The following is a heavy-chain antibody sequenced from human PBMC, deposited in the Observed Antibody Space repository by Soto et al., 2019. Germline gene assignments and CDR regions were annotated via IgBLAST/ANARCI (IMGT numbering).Heavy chain of an antibody. V-gene: IGHV4-59*08. CDR3: TRTYIVLVPAAHNWFDP. Sequence: PSETLSLTCTVSGGSISDYYWSWFRQAPGKGLDWIGYVYYSGSTNYNPSLQSRVTISVDTSKNQFSLKLSSVTAADTAVYYCTRTYIVLVPAAHNWFDPWGQGTLVTVSS. CDR1: GGSISDYY. D-gene: IGHD2-2*01. CDR2: VYYSGST. J-gene: IGHJ5*02.